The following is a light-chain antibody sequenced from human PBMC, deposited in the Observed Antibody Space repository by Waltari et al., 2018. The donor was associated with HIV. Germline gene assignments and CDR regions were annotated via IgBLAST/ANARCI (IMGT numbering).Light chain of an antibody. CDR2: AAS. V-gene: IGKV1-39*01. CDR3: HQSYSNPPT. Sequence: TQSLPFLPASVADRVSLTSRASQTIRSKVNWYQQKPGKAPKLLIYAASSLRIRVPSRFSGSGSGTDFTLTITSLQPEDFAIYHCHQSYSNPPTFGQGTKVEIK. CDR1: QTIRSK. J-gene: IGKJ1*01.